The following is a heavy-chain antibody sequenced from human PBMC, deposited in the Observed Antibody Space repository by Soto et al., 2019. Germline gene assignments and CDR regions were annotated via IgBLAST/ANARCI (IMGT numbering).Heavy chain of an antibody. CDR1: GGSISSYH. CDR2: IYYSGST. CDR3: ARELGTFRDYYFAY. V-gene: IGHV4-59*01. J-gene: IGHJ4*02. Sequence: PSETLSLTCTVSGGSISSYHWSWTRQPPGKGLEWIGYIYYSGSTNYNPSLKSRVTISVDTSKNQFSLKLSSVTAADTAVYYCARELGTFRDYYFAYWGQGTLVTVSS.